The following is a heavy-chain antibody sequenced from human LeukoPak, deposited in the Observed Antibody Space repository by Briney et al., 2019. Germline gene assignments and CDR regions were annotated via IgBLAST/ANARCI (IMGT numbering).Heavy chain of an antibody. V-gene: IGHV3-48*03. CDR3: ARVLRFGGYNPGADY. J-gene: IGHJ4*02. D-gene: IGHD5-24*01. CDR1: GFTFSSYE. Sequence: GGSLRLSCAASGFTFSSYEMNWVRQAPGKGLEWVSYISSSGSTIYYADSVKGRFTISRDNATNSPYLQMNSLRAEDTAVYYCARVLRFGGYNPGADYWGQGTLVTVSS. CDR2: ISSSGSTI.